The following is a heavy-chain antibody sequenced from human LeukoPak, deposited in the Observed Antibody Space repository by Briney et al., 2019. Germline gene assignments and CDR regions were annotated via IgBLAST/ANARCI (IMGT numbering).Heavy chain of an antibody. CDR1: GYTFTGYY. J-gene: IGHJ4*02. V-gene: IGHV1-2*02. CDR2: INPNSGGT. Sequence: ASVKVSCKASGYTFTGYYMHWVRQAPGQGLEWMGSINPNSGGTNYAQNFQGRVTMTKDTSITTAYMELSRLRSDDTAMYYCAKTSGYFPLYYFDYWGQGTLVTVPS. CDR3: AKTSGYFPLYYFDY. D-gene: IGHD5-12*01.